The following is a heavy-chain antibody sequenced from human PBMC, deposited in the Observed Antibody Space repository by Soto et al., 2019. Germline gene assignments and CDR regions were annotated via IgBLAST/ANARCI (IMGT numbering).Heavy chain of an antibody. Sequence: GGSLRLSCAASGFTFSSYSMNWVRQAPGKGLEWVSSISSSSSYIYYADSVKGRFTISRDNAKNSLYLQMNSLRAEDTAVYYCARVAERDWTTVTYYYYYYMDVWGKGTTVTVSS. CDR2: ISSSSSYI. CDR3: ARVAERDWTTVTYYYYYYMDV. V-gene: IGHV3-21*01. D-gene: IGHD4-17*01. J-gene: IGHJ6*03. CDR1: GFTFSSYS.